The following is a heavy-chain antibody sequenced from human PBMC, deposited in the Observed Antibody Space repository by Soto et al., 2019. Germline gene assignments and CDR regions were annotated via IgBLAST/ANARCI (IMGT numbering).Heavy chain of an antibody. J-gene: IGHJ4*02. V-gene: IGHV3-21*01. CDR1: GFTFSSYS. CDR2: ISSSSSYI. CDR3: ASVVDIWGSYRIDY. D-gene: IGHD3-16*02. Sequence: GGSLRLSCAASGFTFSSYSMNWVRQAPGKGLEWVSSISSSSSYIYYADSVKGRFTISRDNAKNSLYLQMNSLRAEDTAVYYCASVVDIWGSYRIDYWGQGTLVTVSS.